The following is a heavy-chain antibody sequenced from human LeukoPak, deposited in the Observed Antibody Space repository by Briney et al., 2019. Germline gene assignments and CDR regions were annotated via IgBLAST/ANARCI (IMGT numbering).Heavy chain of an antibody. CDR1: GFTVSSNY. J-gene: IGHJ4*02. CDR2: IYSGGST. CDR3: ARDDQARGVDY. D-gene: IGHD5-12*01. Sequence: GGSLRLSCAASGFTVSSNYMSWVRQAPGKGLEWVSVIYSGGSTYYADSVKGRFTISRDNSKNTLYLQMNSLRAEDTAVYYCARDDQARGVDYWGQGTLVTVSS. V-gene: IGHV3-53*01.